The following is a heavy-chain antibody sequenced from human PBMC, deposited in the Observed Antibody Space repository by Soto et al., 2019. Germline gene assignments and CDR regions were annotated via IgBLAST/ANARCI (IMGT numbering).Heavy chain of an antibody. V-gene: IGHV3-11*01. D-gene: IGHD6-19*01. CDR3: ARDRGAVVGQYFDY. J-gene: IGHJ4*02. CDR1: GFTFSAYY. Sequence: QVQLVESGGGLVKPGGSLRLSCAASGFTFSAYYMSWIRQAPGKGLEWISYISSSGDTGNSADSVKGRFTVSRDNAKNSLYLQMNSLRAEDTAVYYCARDRGAVVGQYFDYWGQGTLVTVSS. CDR2: ISSSGDTG.